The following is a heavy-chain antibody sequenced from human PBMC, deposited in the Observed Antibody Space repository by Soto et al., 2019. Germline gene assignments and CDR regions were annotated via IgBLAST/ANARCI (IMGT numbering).Heavy chain of an antibody. D-gene: IGHD5-18*01. CDR2: IFHSGSP. J-gene: IGHJ5*02. V-gene: IGHV4-61*01. CDR1: GGSVSSGSYY. Sequence: SETLSLTSTVSGGSVSSGSYYWSWIRQPPGKGLEWIGYIFHSGSPTYNPSLKSRVTISVDTSKNQFSLKLTSVTAADTAGYCCAREDTAMTPGGQGPVVTVCS. CDR3: AREDTAMTP.